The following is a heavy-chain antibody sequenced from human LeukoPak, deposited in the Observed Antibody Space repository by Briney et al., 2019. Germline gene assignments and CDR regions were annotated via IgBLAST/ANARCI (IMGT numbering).Heavy chain of an antibody. CDR1: GGSISSYY. V-gene: IGHV4-4*07. CDR3: ARVGIAAAGNHWYFDL. D-gene: IGHD6-13*01. CDR2: IYTSGST. Sequence: SETLSLTCTVSGGSISSYYWSWIRQPAGKGLEWIGRIYTSGSTNYNPSLKSRVTMSVDTSKNQFSLKLSSVTAADTAVYYCARVGIAAAGNHWYFDLWGRGTLVSVSS. J-gene: IGHJ2*01.